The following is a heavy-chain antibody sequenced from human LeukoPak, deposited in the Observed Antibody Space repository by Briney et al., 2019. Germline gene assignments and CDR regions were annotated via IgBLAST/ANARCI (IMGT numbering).Heavy chain of an antibody. CDR1: GGTFSSYA. D-gene: IGHD3-3*01. Sequence: ASVKVSCKASGGTFSSYAISWVRQAPGQGLEWMGGIIPMFGTANYAQKFQGRVTITADESTSTAYMELSSLRSEDTAVYYCARHLFLEWLGIFDYWGQGTLVTVSS. J-gene: IGHJ4*02. V-gene: IGHV1-69*01. CDR3: ARHLFLEWLGIFDY. CDR2: IIPMFGTA.